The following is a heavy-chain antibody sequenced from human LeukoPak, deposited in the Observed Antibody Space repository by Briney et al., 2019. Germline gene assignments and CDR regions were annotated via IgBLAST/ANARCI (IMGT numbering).Heavy chain of an antibody. CDR1: GGSISSYY. CDR2: IYYSGST. Sequence: SETLSLTCTVSGGSISSYYWSWIRQPPGKGLEWIGYIYYSGSTNYNPSLKSRVTISVDTSKNQFSLKLSSVTAADTAVYYCTYSYGYLYYFDYWGQGTLVTVSS. J-gene: IGHJ4*02. V-gene: IGHV4-59*08. D-gene: IGHD5-18*01. CDR3: TYSYGYLYYFDY.